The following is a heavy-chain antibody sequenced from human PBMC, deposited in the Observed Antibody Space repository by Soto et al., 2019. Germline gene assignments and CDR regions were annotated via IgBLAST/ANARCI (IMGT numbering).Heavy chain of an antibody. CDR1: GYTFSNFA. Sequence: ASVKVSCKASGYTFSNFAMHWVRQAPGQRLEWMGWINPGNGNTKYSQTFQGRVTITRDTSASTAYMELSSLRSEDTAVYYCARAVARGVKTIYYYYGLDVWGQGTTVTVSS. CDR3: ARAVARGVKTIYYYYGLDV. V-gene: IGHV1-3*01. D-gene: IGHD3-10*01. J-gene: IGHJ6*02. CDR2: INPGNGNT.